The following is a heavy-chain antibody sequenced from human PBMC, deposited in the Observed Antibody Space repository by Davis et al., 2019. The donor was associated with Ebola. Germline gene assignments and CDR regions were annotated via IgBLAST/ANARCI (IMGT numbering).Heavy chain of an antibody. D-gene: IGHD3-9*01. CDR1: GFTFSSYS. Sequence: GESLKISCAASGFTFSSYSMNWVRQAPGKGLEWVSVIYSGGSTYYADSVKGRFTISRDNSKNTLYLQMNSLRAEDTAVYYCASRLPYYDILTGYSWTWFDPWGQGTLVTVSS. CDR2: IYSGGST. CDR3: ASRLPYYDILTGYSWTWFDP. V-gene: IGHV3-66*01. J-gene: IGHJ5*02.